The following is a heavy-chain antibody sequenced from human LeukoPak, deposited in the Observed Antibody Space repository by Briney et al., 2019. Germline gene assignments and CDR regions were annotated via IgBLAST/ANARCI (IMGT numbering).Heavy chain of an antibody. V-gene: IGHV3-66*01. Sequence: PGGSLRLSCAASGFTVSSSYMNWVRQAPGKGLEWVSLIYSGGGTYYADSVKGRFTISRDNSKNTLYLQMNSLRAEDTAVYYCARGYYDNSGYYFPFDYWGQGTLVTVSS. J-gene: IGHJ4*02. CDR2: IYSGGGT. CDR1: GFTVSSSY. CDR3: ARGYYDNSGYYFPFDY. D-gene: IGHD3-22*01.